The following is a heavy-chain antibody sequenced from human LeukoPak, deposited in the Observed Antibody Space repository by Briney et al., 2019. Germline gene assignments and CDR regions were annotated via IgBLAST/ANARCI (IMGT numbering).Heavy chain of an antibody. Sequence: GGSLRLSCAASGFTFSSYAMSWVRQAPGKGLEWVSAISGSGGSTYYGDSVKGRFTISRDNSKNTLYLQMNSLRAEDTAVYYCAKGQLQDYYDSSGYLYWGQGTLVTVSS. CDR2: ISGSGGST. CDR1: GFTFSSYA. CDR3: AKGQLQDYYDSSGYLY. D-gene: IGHD3-22*01. V-gene: IGHV3-23*01. J-gene: IGHJ4*02.